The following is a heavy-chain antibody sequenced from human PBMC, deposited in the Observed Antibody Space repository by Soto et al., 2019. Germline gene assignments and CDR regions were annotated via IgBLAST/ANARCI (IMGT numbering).Heavy chain of an antibody. CDR3: AKPPLGKKSDY. Sequence: GGSLRLSCAASGFTFSSYAMSWVRQAPGKGLEWVSAISGSGGSTYYADSVKGRLTISRDNSKHSLYLQMNSLRAEETTVYYCAKPPLGKKSDYWGQGPLFPVS. J-gene: IGHJ4*02. CDR1: GFTFSSYA. V-gene: IGHV3-23*01. CDR2: ISGSGGST.